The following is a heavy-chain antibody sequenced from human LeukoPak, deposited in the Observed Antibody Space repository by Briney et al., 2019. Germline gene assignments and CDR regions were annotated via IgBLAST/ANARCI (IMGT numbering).Heavy chain of an antibody. CDR2: IHPGDSGT. CDR1: GYSFTSYW. V-gene: IGHV5-51*01. J-gene: IGHJ4*02. CDR3: ARLPDSGYSYGSHFDY. Sequence: GESLKISCKGSGYSFTSYWIGWVRQMPGKGLEWTGIIHPGDSGTRYSPSFQGQVTISADKSISTAYLQWSSLKASDTAMYYCARLPDSGYSYGSHFDYWGQGTLVTVSS. D-gene: IGHD5-18*01.